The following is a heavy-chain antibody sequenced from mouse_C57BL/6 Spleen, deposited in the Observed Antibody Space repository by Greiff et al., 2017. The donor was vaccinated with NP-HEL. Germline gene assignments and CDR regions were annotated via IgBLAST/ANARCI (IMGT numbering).Heavy chain of an antibody. V-gene: IGHV2-2*01. Sequence: QVQLQQSGPGLVQPSQSLSITCTVSGFSLTSYGVHWVRQSPGKGLEWLGVIWSGGSTDYNAAFISRLSISKDNSKSQVFFKMNSLQADDTAIYYCASIYDEDAYWGQGTLVTVSA. D-gene: IGHD2-3*01. J-gene: IGHJ3*01. CDR3: ASIYDEDAY. CDR2: IWSGGST. CDR1: GFSLTSYG.